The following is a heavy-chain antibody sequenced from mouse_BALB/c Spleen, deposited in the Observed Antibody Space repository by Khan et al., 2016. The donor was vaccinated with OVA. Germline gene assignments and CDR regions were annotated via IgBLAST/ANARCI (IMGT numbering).Heavy chain of an antibody. CDR2: ISSGGSYT. J-gene: IGHJ3*01. CDR3: ARLAYYYDGEGFAY. D-gene: IGHD1-1*02. CDR1: GFTFTTYG. Sequence: EVQLLETGGDLVKPEGSLKLSCAVSGFTFTTYGMSWVRQTPDKRLEWVATISSGGSYTYYPDSVQGRITITRDNAKNPLYLQMSSLKSEDTAMFFCARLAYYYDGEGFAYWGQGTLVTVSA. V-gene: IGHV5-6*01.